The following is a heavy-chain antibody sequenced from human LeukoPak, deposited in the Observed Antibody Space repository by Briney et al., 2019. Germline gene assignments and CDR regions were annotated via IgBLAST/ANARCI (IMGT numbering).Heavy chain of an antibody. CDR1: GGSFSGYY. J-gene: IGHJ5*02. CDR3: ASLGYCSSTSCPPENRFDP. Sequence: SETLSLTCAVYGGSFSGYYWSWIRQPPGKGLEWIGEINHSGSTNYNPSLKSRVTISVDTSKNQFSLKLSSVTAADTAVYYCASLGYCSSTSCPPENRFDPWGQGTLVTVSS. D-gene: IGHD2-2*01. V-gene: IGHV4-34*01. CDR2: INHSGST.